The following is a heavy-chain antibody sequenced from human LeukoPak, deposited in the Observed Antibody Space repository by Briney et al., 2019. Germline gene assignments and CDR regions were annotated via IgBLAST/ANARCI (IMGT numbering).Heavy chain of an antibody. CDR2: INHSGST. CDR1: GGSLSGYY. D-gene: IGHD3-10*02. V-gene: IGHV4-34*01. J-gene: IGHJ4*02. CDR3: ARGPPMSY. Sequence: SETLSLTCAVYGGSLSGYYWSWIRQPPGKGLEWIGEINHSGSTNYNPSLKSRVTISVDTSKNQFSLKLSSVTAADTAVYYCARGPPMSYWGQGTLVTVSS.